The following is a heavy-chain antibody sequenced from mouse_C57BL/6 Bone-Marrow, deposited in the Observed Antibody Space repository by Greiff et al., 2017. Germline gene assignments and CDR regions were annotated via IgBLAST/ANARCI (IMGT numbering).Heavy chain of an antibody. CDR3: ARDGPLRRWFGY. V-gene: IGHV14-2*01. D-gene: IGHD1-1*01. CDR1: GFNIKDYY. CDR2: IDPEDGET. Sequence: EVKLVESGAELVKPGASVKLSCSASGFNIKDYYMHWVKQRTEQGLEWIGRIDPEDGETKYAPKFQGKATITADTSSNTAYLQLSSLTSEDAAVYYCARDGPLRRWFGYWGQVALVTVSA. J-gene: IGHJ3*01.